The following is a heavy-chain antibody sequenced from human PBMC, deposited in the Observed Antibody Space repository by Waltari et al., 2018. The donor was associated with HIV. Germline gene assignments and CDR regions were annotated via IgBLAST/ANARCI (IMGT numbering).Heavy chain of an antibody. V-gene: IGHV1-18*01. D-gene: IGHD1-1*01. CDR2: ISAYNGNT. Sequence: QVQLVQSGAEVKKPGASVKVSCKDSGYTFPSFGTSWVRQAPGQGLEWMGWISAYNGNTNYAQKLQGRVTMTTDTSTSTAYMELRSLRSDDTAVFYCARDNWNDYYYYGMDVWGQGTTVTVSS. CDR1: GYTFPSFG. CDR3: ARDNWNDYYYYGMDV. J-gene: IGHJ6*02.